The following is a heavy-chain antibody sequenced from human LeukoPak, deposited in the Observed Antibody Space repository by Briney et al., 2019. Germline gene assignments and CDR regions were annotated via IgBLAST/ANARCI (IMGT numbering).Heavy chain of an antibody. CDR1: GGTFSSYA. J-gene: IGHJ4*02. V-gene: IGHV1-69*05. CDR3: ARGLGSGWYYFDY. D-gene: IGHD6-19*01. CDR2: IIPIFGTA. Sequence: SVKVSCKASGGTFSSYATSWVRQAPGQGLEWMGGIIPIFGTANYAQKLQGRVTMTTDTSTSTAYMELRSLRSDDTAVYYCARGLGSGWYYFDYWGQGTLVTVSS.